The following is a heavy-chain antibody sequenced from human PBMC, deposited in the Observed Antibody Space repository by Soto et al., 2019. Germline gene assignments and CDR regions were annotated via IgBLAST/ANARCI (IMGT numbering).Heavy chain of an antibody. J-gene: IGHJ6*02. CDR1: GGTFSSYA. V-gene: IGHV1-69*13. CDR2: IIPIFGTA. D-gene: IGHD1-7*01. Sequence: ASVKVSCKASGGTFSSYAISWLRQSAGQGLEWMGGIIPIFGTANYAQKFQGRVTITADESTSTAYMELSSLRSEDTAVYYCARDQTTDYYYYGMDVWGQGTTVTVSS. CDR3: ARDQTTDYYYYGMDV.